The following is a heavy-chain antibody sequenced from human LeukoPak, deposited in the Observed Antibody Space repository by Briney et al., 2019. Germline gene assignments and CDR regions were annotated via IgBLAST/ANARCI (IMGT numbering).Heavy chain of an antibody. V-gene: IGHV3-33*01. J-gene: IGHJ4*02. CDR2: IWYDGSNK. CDR3: ARGKLGTGRSGFDY. D-gene: IGHD7-27*01. CDR1: GFTFSSYG. Sequence: GGSLRLSCAASGFTFSSYGMHWVRQAPGKGLEWVAVIWYDGSNKFYADSVKGRFTISRDNSENTLYLQMNSLRAEDTAVYYCARGKLGTGRSGFDYWGQGTLVTVSS.